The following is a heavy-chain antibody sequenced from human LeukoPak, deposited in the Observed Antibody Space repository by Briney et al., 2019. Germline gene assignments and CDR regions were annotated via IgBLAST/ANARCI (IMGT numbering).Heavy chain of an antibody. CDR2: ISGSGSGGST. D-gene: IGHD5-24*01. CDR3: AKSGYNRFDP. J-gene: IGHJ5*02. Sequence: PGGSLRLSCAASGFTFSSSAMSWVRQAPGKGLEWVSSISGSGSGGSTYYADSVKGRFTISRDNSKNTLYLQMNSLIAEDTAVYYCAKSGYNRFDPWGQGTLVTVSS. V-gene: IGHV3-23*01. CDR1: GFTFSSSA.